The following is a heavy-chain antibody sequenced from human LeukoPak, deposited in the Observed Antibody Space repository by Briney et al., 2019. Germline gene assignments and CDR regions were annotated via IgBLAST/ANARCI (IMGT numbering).Heavy chain of an antibody. J-gene: IGHJ4*02. CDR2: IYYSGST. Sequence: PSETLSLTCTVSGGSISSSSYYWGWIRQPPGKGLEWIGSIYYSGSTYYNPSLKSRVTISVDTCKNQFSLKLSSVTAADTAVYYCARHRYDFWSGFRGAALDYWGQGTLVTVSS. D-gene: IGHD3-3*01. CDR3: ARHRYDFWSGFRGAALDY. V-gene: IGHV4-39*01. CDR1: GGSISSSSYY.